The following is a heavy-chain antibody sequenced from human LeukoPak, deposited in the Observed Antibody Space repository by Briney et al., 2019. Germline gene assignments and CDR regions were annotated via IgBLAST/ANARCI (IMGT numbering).Heavy chain of an antibody. CDR1: GFTLSNYE. CDR2: ITKGGATV. D-gene: IGHD6-19*01. V-gene: IGHV3-48*03. CDR3: ARLSVAVTRRFDL. J-gene: IGHJ5*02. Sequence: PGGSLRLSCATFGFTLSNYEMNWVRLTPGKGLEWISYITKGGATVLYAESVKGRFTISRDNANNSLHMQMNSLRAEDTAFYFCARLSVAVTRRFDLWGQGTLVTVSS.